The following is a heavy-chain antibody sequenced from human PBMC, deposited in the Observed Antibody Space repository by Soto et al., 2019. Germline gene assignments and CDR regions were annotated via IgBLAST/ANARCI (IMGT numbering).Heavy chain of an antibody. CDR3: ARDGYYDILTGPSPIDY. D-gene: IGHD3-9*01. CDR1: GFTFSDYY. V-gene: IGHV3-11*05. Sequence: GGSLRLSCAASGFTFSDYYMSWIRQAPGKGLEWVSYISSSSSYTNYADSVKGRFTISRDNAKNSLYLQMNSLRAEDTAVYYCARDGYYDILTGPSPIDYWGQGTLVTVSS. CDR2: ISSSSSYT. J-gene: IGHJ4*02.